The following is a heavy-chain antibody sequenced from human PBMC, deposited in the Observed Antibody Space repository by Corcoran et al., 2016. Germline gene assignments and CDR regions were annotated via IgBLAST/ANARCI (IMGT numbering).Heavy chain of an antibody. D-gene: IGHD2-2*01. J-gene: IGHJ5*02. CDR1: GGSISSSSYY. CDR3: ARQAVVVPAANRWWFDP. V-gene: IGHV4-39*01. CDR2: IYYSGST. Sequence: QLQLQESGPGLVKPSETLSLTCTVSGGSISSSSYYWGWIRQPPGKGLEWIGSIYYSGSTYYNPSLKSRVTISVDTSKNQFSLKLSSVTAADTAVYYCARQAVVVPAANRWWFDPWGQGTLVTVSS.